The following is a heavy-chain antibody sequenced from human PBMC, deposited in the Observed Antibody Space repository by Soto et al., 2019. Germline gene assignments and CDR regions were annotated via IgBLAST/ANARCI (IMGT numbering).Heavy chain of an antibody. Sequence: GGSLRLSCAASGFTFSGYSMNWVRQAPGKGLEWISYTSSSSSTLYYADSVKGRFTVSRDNAKNSLYLQMNGLRDEDTAVYYCARGSLSTVTTRRAFDIWGQGTMVTVSS. V-gene: IGHV3-48*02. D-gene: IGHD4-17*01. CDR2: TSSSSSTL. J-gene: IGHJ3*02. CDR1: GFTFSGYS. CDR3: ARGSLSTVTTRRAFDI.